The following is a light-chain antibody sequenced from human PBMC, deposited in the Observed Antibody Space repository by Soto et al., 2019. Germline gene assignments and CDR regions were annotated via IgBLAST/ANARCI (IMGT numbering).Light chain of an antibody. CDR3: QQRSNWPIT. J-gene: IGKJ5*01. Sequence: EIVLTQSPATLSLSPGERATLSSRSSQSVSSYLAWSQQKPGQAPRLLIYGASNRATGIPARFSGSGSGTDFTLTISSLEPEDFAVYYCQQRSNWPITFGQGTRLEIK. CDR1: QSVSSY. CDR2: GAS. V-gene: IGKV3-11*01.